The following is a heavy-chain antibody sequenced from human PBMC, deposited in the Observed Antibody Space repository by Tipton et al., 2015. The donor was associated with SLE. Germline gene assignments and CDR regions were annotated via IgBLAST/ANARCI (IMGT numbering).Heavy chain of an antibody. J-gene: IGHJ6*03. Sequence: TLSLTCAVYGGSFSAFSWSWIRQSPGKGLEWIGEINHSGTTYYNPSLKSRVTISVDKSKNQFSLKLSSVTAADTAVYYCAKDQLHYYIHVWGKGTTVTVSS. CDR2: INHSGTT. CDR3: AKDQLHYYIHV. CDR1: GGSFSAFS. D-gene: IGHD5-24*01. V-gene: IGHV4-34*01.